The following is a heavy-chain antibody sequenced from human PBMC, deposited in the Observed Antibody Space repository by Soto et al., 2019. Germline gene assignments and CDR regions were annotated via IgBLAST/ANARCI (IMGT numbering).Heavy chain of an antibody. CDR3: ARELSNPYYYYDMDV. Sequence: SVKVSCKASGGTFSTYSFSWVRQAPGQGLEWMGGIIPFFGAPNSAQKFRGRLTITADESTTTVYMELGSLRSDGTAVYYCARELSNPYYYYDMDVWGQGTTVTVSS. J-gene: IGHJ6*02. CDR1: GGTFSTYS. D-gene: IGHD2-8*01. V-gene: IGHV1-69*13. CDR2: IIPFFGAP.